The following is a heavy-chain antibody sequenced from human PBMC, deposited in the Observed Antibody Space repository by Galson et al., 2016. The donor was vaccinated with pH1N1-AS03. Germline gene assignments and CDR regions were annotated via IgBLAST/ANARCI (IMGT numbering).Heavy chain of an antibody. J-gene: IGHJ4*02. V-gene: IGHV5-51*03. D-gene: IGHD3-16*01. CDR2: IYPGNSDS. Sequence: QSGAEVKKPGESLKISCKGSGYRFTNYWIGWVCQMPGKGLEWMGIIYPGNSDSRYNKSFQGQVTISADTSISTVYLQWSSLQASDTAMYYCARPRLNYFDNWGQGTLVTVSS. CDR3: ARPRLNYFDN. CDR1: GYRFTNYW.